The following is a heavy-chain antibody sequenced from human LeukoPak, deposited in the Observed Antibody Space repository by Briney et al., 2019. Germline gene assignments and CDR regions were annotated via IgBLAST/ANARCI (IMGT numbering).Heavy chain of an antibody. CDR2: ISGSGGST. J-gene: IGHJ4*02. CDR1: GFTFSSYA. CDR3: AKDETDSSGYYWIS. D-gene: IGHD3-22*01. Sequence: GGSLRLSCAASGFTFSSYAMSWVRQAPGKGLEWVSAISGSGGSTYYADSVKGRLTISRDNSKNTLYLQMNSLRAEDTAVYYCAKDETDSSGYYWISWGQGTLVTVSS. V-gene: IGHV3-23*01.